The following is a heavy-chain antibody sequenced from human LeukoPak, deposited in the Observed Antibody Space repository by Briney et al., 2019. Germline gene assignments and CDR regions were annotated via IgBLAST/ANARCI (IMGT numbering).Heavy chain of an antibody. D-gene: IGHD3-3*01. V-gene: IGHV4-34*01. J-gene: IGHJ5*02. CDR1: GGSFSGYY. Sequence: SSETLSLTCAVYGGSFSGYYWSWIRQPPGKGLEWIGEINRSGSTNYNPSLKSRVTISVDTSKNQFSLKLSSVTAADTAVYYCARGQVYDFWSGYGWFDPWGQGTLVTVSS. CDR3: ARGQVYDFWSGYGWFDP. CDR2: INRSGST.